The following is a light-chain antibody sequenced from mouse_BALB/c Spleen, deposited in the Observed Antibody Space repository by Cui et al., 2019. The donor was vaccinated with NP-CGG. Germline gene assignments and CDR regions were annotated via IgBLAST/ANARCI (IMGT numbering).Light chain of an antibody. CDR3: ALWYSNHWV. V-gene: IGLV1*01. Sequence: QDVVTQESDLTTSPGETVTLTCRSSTGAVTTSNYANWVQEKPDHLFTGLIGGTNNRAPGVPARFSGSLIGDKAALTITGAQSEDEAIYFCALWYSNHWVFGGGTKLTVL. J-gene: IGLJ1*01. CDR1: TGAVTTSNY. CDR2: GTN.